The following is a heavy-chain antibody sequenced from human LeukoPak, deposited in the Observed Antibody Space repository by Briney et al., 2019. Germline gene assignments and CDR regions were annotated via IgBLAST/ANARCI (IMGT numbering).Heavy chain of an antibody. D-gene: IGHD2-2*01. V-gene: IGHV1-8*01. CDR2: MNPNSGNT. CDR3: ARRYCSSTSCYDHKYYFDY. Sequence: ASVKVSCKASGYTFTSYDINWVRQATGQGLEWMGWMNPNSGNTGYAQKFQGRVTMTRNTSISTAYMELSSLRSEDTAVYYCARRYCSSTSCYDHKYYFDYWGQGTLVTVSS. CDR1: GYTFTSYD. J-gene: IGHJ4*02.